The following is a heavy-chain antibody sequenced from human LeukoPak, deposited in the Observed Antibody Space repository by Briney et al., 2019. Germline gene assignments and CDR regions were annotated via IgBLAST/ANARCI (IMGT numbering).Heavy chain of an antibody. CDR1: GFSFPYG. CDR2: ITNSGENT. Sequence: GGSLRLSCEASGFSFPYGMSWVRQAPGKGLEWVSGITNSGENTYYADSVKDRFTISRDNSKNTLYLQMNSLRAEDTAIYSCAKDHHSGYGDYWGQGTLVTVSS. J-gene: IGHJ4*02. V-gene: IGHV3-23*01. D-gene: IGHD5-12*01. CDR3: AKDHHSGYGDY.